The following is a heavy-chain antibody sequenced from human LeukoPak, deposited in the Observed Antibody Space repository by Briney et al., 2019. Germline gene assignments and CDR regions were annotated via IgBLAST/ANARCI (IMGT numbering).Heavy chain of an antibody. V-gene: IGHV1-69*13. J-gene: IGHJ4*02. CDR1: GGTFSSYA. Sequence: ASVKVSCKASGGTFSSYAISWVRQAPGQGLEWMGGIIPIFGTANCAQKFQGRVTITADESTSTAYMELSSLRSEDTAVYYCARCGSYYYDSSGYPDFDYWGQGTLVTVSS. CDR3: ARCGSYYYDSSGYPDFDY. D-gene: IGHD3-22*01. CDR2: IIPIFGTA.